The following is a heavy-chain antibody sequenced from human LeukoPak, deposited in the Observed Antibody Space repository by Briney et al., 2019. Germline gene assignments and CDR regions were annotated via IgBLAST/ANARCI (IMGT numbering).Heavy chain of an antibody. CDR1: GGSFSGYY. Sequence: SETLSLTCAVYGGSFSGYYWSWIRQPPGKGLEWIGEINHSGSTNYNPSLKSRVTISVDTSKNQFSLKLSSVTAADTAVYYCARGLRDSSSWYAFSWFDPWGQGTLVTVSS. CDR2: INHSGST. D-gene: IGHD6-13*01. V-gene: IGHV4-34*01. CDR3: ARGLRDSSSWYAFSWFDP. J-gene: IGHJ5*02.